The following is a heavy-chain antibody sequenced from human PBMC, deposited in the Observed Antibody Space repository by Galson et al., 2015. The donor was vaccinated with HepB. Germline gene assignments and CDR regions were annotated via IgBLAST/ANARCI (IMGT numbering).Heavy chain of an antibody. CDR3: ARSSGYYYGGYFQH. Sequence: SVKVSCKASGGTFGTFNNYGINWVRQAPGQGLEWMGGIIPMFGTTNYAQKFQGRVTIMADESTSTAYMELSSLRSEDTAVYYCARSSGYYYGGYFQHWGQGTLVTVSS. J-gene: IGHJ1*01. CDR1: GGTFGTFNNYG. D-gene: IGHD3-22*01. V-gene: IGHV1-69*13. CDR2: IIPMFGTT.